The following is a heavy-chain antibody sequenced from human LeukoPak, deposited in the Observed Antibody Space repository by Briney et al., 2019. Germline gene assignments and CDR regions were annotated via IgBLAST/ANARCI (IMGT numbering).Heavy chain of an antibody. Sequence: PGGSLRLSCAASGFTFSSYAMSWVRQAPGKGLEWVSAISGSGGSTYYADSVKGRFTTSRDYSKNTLYLQMNSLRAEDTAVYYCAKDREVSMTFVLDYWGQGALVTVSS. D-gene: IGHD5/OR15-5a*01. CDR2: ISGSGGST. CDR1: GFTFSSYA. V-gene: IGHV3-23*01. J-gene: IGHJ4*02. CDR3: AKDREVSMTFVLDY.